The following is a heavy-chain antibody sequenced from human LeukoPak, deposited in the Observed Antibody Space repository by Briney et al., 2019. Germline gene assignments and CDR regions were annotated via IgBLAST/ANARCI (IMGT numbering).Heavy chain of an antibody. J-gene: IGHJ5*02. CDR3: ARAPMIRGAITHFDP. D-gene: IGHD3-10*01. Sequence: PGGSLRLSCAASGFTFSSYEMNWVRQAPGKGLEWVSYIDSGSTTIYYADSVRGRFTISRDNAENSLSLHVNILRDEDTAVYYCARAPMIRGAITHFDPWGQGTLVTVSS. CDR2: IDSGSTTI. CDR1: GFTFSSYE. V-gene: IGHV3-48*02.